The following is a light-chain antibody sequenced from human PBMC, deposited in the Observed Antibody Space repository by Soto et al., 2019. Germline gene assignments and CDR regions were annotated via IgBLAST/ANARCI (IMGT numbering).Light chain of an antibody. J-gene: IGLJ2*01. CDR3: SVWDDSLSGLL. CDR2: GTN. V-gene: IGLV1-47*01. Sequence: QPVLTQPPSVSGTPGQRVIISCSGSTSNIGTNDVHWYRQVPGAAPKLLVHGTNERPAVVPDRFSGSKSATSASLAISGLRSEDEADYYCSVWDDSLSGLLFGGGTKLTVL. CDR1: TSNIGTND.